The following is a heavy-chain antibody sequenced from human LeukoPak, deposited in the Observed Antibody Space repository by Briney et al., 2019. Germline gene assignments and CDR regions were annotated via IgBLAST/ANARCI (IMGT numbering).Heavy chain of an antibody. Sequence: GGSLRLSCAASGFTFSSYAMSWVRQAPGKGLEWVAVISSDESNKYFADSVKGRFTVSRDNSKNTLYLQMSSLRTEDTAVYYCAKDFLPYCSGGTCYEDYFDYWGQGTLVTVSS. CDR1: GFTFSSYA. CDR3: AKDFLPYCSGGTCYEDYFDY. V-gene: IGHV3-30*18. CDR2: ISSDESNK. D-gene: IGHD2-15*01. J-gene: IGHJ4*02.